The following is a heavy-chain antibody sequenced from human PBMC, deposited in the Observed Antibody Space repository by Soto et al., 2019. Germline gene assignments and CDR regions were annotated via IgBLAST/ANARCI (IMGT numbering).Heavy chain of an antibody. D-gene: IGHD5-18*01. V-gene: IGHV3-48*01. CDR1: GFTFTSYG. CDR3: ARDRELWFMSYYFDY. J-gene: IGHJ4*02. Sequence: PGGSLRLSCAVSGFTFTSYGMNWVRQAPGEGLEWVAYISSSRSNKYYADSVKGRFTISRDNSKNTLYLQMNSLRAEDTAVYYCARDRELWFMSYYFDYWGQGTLVTVSS. CDR2: ISSSRSNK.